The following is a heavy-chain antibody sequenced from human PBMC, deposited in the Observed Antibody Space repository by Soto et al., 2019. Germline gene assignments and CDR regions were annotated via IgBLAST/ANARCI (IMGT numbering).Heavy chain of an antibody. V-gene: IGHV1-3*01. CDR3: ARDRGIILRYFDWLLSDGMDV. CDR2: INAGNGNT. CDR1: GYPFTSYA. D-gene: IGHD3-9*01. Sequence: XSVKGSCNAAGYPFTSYAMRWVRQAPEQRLEWMGWINAGNGNTKYSQKFQGRVTITRDTSASTAYMELSSLRSEDTAVYYCARDRGIILRYFDWLLSDGMDVWGQGTTVTVSS. J-gene: IGHJ6*02.